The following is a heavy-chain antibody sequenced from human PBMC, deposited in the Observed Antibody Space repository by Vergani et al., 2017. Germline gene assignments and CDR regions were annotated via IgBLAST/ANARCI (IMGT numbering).Heavy chain of an antibody. V-gene: IGHV3-33*01. D-gene: IGHD6-19*01. Sequence: QVQLVESGGGLVKPGRSLRLSCAASGFTFSSYGMHWVRQAPGKGLEWVAVIWYDGSNKYYADSVKGRFTISRDNSKNTLYLQMNSLRAEDTAVYYCARDRRRGVIAVAGTFDYWGQGTLVTVSS. CDR1: GFTFSSYG. CDR3: ARDRRRGVIAVAGTFDY. J-gene: IGHJ4*02. CDR2: IWYDGSNK.